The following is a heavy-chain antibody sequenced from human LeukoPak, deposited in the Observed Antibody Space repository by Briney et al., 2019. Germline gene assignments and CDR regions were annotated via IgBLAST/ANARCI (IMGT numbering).Heavy chain of an antibody. CDR1: GFTFSSYG. V-gene: IGHV3-33*01. Sequence: GGSLRLSCAASGFTFSSYGMHWVRQAPGKGLEWVAVIWYDGSNKFYADSVKGRFTISRDNSKNTLYLQMNSLRAEDTAVYYCASIGGTSLEYWGQGTLVTVSS. J-gene: IGHJ4*02. CDR2: IWYDGSNK. D-gene: IGHD4-23*01. CDR3: ASIGGTSLEY.